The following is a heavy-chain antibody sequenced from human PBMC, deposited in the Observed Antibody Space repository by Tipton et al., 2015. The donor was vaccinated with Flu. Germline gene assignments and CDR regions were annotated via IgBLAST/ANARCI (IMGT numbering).Heavy chain of an antibody. CDR2: IYHSGST. V-gene: IGHV4-38-2*01. CDR1: ADSISNGYY. D-gene: IGHD4-23*01. CDR3: ARGVGVVTAGVTFFDY. Sequence: PGLVKPSETLSLTCAVSADSISNGYYWGWIRQPPGKGLEWIGSIYHSGSTYYNPSLKSRVTISVDTSKNQFSLKLSSVTAADTAVYYCARGVGVVTAGVTFFDYWGQGTLVTVSS. J-gene: IGHJ4*02.